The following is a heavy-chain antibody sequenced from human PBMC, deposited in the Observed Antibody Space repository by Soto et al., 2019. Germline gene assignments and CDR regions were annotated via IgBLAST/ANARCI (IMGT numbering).Heavy chain of an antibody. D-gene: IGHD6-19*01. V-gene: IGHV1-2*02. J-gene: IGHJ5*02. Sequence: ASVKVSCKASGYTFTGYHMHWVRQAPGQGLEWMGWINPNSGGTNYAQKFQGRVTMTRDTSISTAYMELSRLRSDDTAVYYCARDAIPAIAVAGTRWFDRWGQGTLVTVSS. CDR2: INPNSGGT. CDR1: GYTFTGYH. CDR3: ARDAIPAIAVAGTRWFDR.